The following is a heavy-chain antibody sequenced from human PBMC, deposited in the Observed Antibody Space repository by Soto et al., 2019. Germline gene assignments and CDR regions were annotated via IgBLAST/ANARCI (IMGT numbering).Heavy chain of an antibody. CDR3: ARVSRFGDLNWFDP. CDR2: MNPNSGNT. Sequence: QVQLVQSGAEVRKPGASVKVSCKASGYTFTSFDINWVRQASGQGLEWMGWMNPNSGNTDYARKLQGRDTIARNTSISTAYMEVSSLRSEDTAVYYCARVSRFGDLNWFDPWGQGTLVTVSS. D-gene: IGHD3-10*01. V-gene: IGHV1-8*01. J-gene: IGHJ5*02. CDR1: GYTFTSFD.